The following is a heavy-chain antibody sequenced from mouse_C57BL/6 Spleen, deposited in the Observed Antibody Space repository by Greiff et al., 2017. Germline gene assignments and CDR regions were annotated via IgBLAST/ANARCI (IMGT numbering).Heavy chain of an antibody. D-gene: IGHD1-1*01. CDR1: GYSFTSYY. V-gene: IGHV1-66*01. J-gene: IGHJ1*03. Sequence: QVQLKESGPELVKPGASVKISCKASGYSFTSYYIHWVKQRPGQGLEWIGWIYPGRGNTKYNEKFKGKATLTADTYSSTAYMQLSSLTSEDSAVYYCAREAPYYYGSSYGYFDVWGTGTTVTVSS. CDR2: IYPGRGNT. CDR3: AREAPYYYGSSYGYFDV.